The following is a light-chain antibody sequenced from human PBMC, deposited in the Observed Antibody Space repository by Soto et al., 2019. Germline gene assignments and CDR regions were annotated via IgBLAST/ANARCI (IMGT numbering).Light chain of an antibody. CDR2: VNS. J-gene: IGLJ2*01. V-gene: IGLV1-40*01. CDR1: SSNIGAGYD. CDR3: QSYDNSLSVL. Sequence: QSALTQPPSVSGAPGQRVTISCTGSSSNIGAGYDVHWYQQLPGTAPKLLIYVNSIRPSGVPDRFSGSKSGTSASLAITGLQAEDEADYYCQSYDNSLSVLFGGGTKLTVL.